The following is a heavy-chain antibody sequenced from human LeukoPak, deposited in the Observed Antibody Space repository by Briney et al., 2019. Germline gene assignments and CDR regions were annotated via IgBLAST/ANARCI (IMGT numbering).Heavy chain of an antibody. D-gene: IGHD3-9*01. Sequence: PSETLSLTCTVSGYSISSGYYWGWIRQPPGKGLEWIGSIYHSGSTNYNPSLKSRVTISVDTSKNQFSLKLSSVTAADTAVYYCARDRYYDILTGCFDPWGQGTLVTVSS. J-gene: IGHJ5*02. CDR2: IYHSGST. CDR3: ARDRYYDILTGCFDP. CDR1: GYSISSGYY. V-gene: IGHV4-38-2*02.